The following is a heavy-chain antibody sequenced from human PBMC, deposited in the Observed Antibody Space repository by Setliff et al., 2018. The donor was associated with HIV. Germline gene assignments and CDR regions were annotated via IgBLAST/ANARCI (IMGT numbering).Heavy chain of an antibody. D-gene: IGHD6-13*01. V-gene: IGHV4-39*02. CDR3: ARGGSRGSWYWDY. CDR1: GGSISSSSYD. CDR2: IYYSGST. Sequence: SETLSLTCTVSGGSISSSSYDWGWIRQPPGKGLEWIGSIYYSGSTYYKPPLKSRVTISVDRSKNHFSLRLSSVTAADTAVYYCARGGSRGSWYWDYWGQGTLVTVSS. J-gene: IGHJ4*02.